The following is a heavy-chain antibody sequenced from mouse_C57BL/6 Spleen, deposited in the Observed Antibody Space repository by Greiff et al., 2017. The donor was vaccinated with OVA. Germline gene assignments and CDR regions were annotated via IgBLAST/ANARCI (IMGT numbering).Heavy chain of an antibody. Sequence: EVQLQESGPGLVKPSQSLSLTCSVTGYSITSGYYWNWIRQFPGNKLEWMGYISYDGSNNYNPSLKNRISITRDTSKNQFFLKLNSVTTEDTATYYCARVYGSSLGYFDVWGTGTTVTVSS. CDR2: ISYDGSN. V-gene: IGHV3-6*01. CDR3: ARVYGSSLGYFDV. D-gene: IGHD1-1*01. J-gene: IGHJ1*03. CDR1: GYSITSGYY.